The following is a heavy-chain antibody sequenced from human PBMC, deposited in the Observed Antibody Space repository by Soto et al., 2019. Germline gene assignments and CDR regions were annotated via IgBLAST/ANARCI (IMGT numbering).Heavy chain of an antibody. V-gene: IGHV4-39*01. CDR2: IYYSGST. CDR3: ARHPGYAVPTVYATHYFDY. D-gene: IGHD2-8*01. J-gene: IGHJ4*02. Sequence: QLQLQESGPGLVKPSETLSLTCTVSGGSISSNNYYWGWIRQPPGKGLEWIGSIYYSGSTYYNPFLKSRVTMSVDTSKSQCSLRLSSVTAADTAVYYCARHPGYAVPTVYATHYFDYWGQGILVTVSS. CDR1: GGSISSNNYY.